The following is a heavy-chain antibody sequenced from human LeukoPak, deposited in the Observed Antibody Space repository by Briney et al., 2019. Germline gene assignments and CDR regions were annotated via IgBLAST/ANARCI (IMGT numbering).Heavy chain of an antibody. CDR1: GFTFSGYW. CDR3: ARTFDIVVVPAASSPNWFDP. J-gene: IGHJ5*02. D-gene: IGHD2-2*01. V-gene: IGHV3-7*01. Sequence: PGGSLRLSCAASGFTFSGYWMSWVRQAPGKGLEWVANIKEDGSEKYYVDSVKGRFTISRDNAKNSLYLQMNSLRAEDTAVYYCARTFDIVVVPAASSPNWFDPWGQGTLVTVSS. CDR2: IKEDGSEK.